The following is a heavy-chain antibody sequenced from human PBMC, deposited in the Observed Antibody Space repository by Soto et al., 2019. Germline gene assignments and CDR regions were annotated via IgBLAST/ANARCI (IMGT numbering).Heavy chain of an antibody. V-gene: IGHV1-69*13. Sequence: SVKVSCKASGGTFSSYAISWVRQAPGQGLEWMGGIIPIFGTANYAQKFQGRVTITADESTSTAYMELSSLRSEDTAVYYCAREMATMKAEYELKGALGINWFDPWGQGTLVTVSS. D-gene: IGHD5-12*01. CDR1: GGTFSSYA. J-gene: IGHJ5*02. CDR3: AREMATMKAEYELKGALGINWFDP. CDR2: IIPIFGTA.